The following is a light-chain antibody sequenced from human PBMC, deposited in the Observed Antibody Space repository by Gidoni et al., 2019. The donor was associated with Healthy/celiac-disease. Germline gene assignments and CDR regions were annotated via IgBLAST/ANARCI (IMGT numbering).Light chain of an antibody. CDR1: QSVSSY. Sequence: EIVSTQSPANLTLSPGESATHSCSASQSVSSYLAWYQQKPGQAPRLLIYDASNRATGIPARFSGSGSGTDFTLTISSLEPEDFAVYYCQQRSNWPPTFGGGTKVEIK. CDR2: DAS. CDR3: QQRSNWPPT. V-gene: IGKV3-11*01. J-gene: IGKJ4*01.